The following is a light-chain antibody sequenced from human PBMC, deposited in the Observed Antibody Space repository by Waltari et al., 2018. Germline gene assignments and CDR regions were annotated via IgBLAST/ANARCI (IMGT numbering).Light chain of an antibody. Sequence: QSALTQPASVSGSPGQSITISCTGTSSDVGAYNHVSWYQQYPGRAPKLMIYDVSKRPSGVSDRFSGSKSGNTASLTISGLQAEDETDYYCSAYTSSGTWEFAGGTKLTIV. CDR2: DVS. J-gene: IGLJ3*02. V-gene: IGLV2-14*03. CDR3: SAYTSSGTWE. CDR1: SSDVGAYNH.